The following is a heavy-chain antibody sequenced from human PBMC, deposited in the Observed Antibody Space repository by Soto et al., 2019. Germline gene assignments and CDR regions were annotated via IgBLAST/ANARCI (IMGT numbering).Heavy chain of an antibody. J-gene: IGHJ6*02. D-gene: IGHD2-2*01. Sequence: GESLKISCKGSGYSFTGYWISWVRQMPGKGLEWMGRIDPSDSYTNYSPSFQGHVTISADKSISTAYLQWSSLKASDTAMYYCARSSRNQYQLLLGYYYYYGMDVWGQGTTVTVSS. CDR2: IDPSDSYT. CDR3: ARSSRNQYQLLLGYYYYYGMDV. CDR1: GYSFTGYW. V-gene: IGHV5-10-1*01.